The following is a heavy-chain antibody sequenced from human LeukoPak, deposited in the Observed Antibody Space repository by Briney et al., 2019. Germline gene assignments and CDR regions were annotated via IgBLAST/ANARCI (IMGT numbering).Heavy chain of an antibody. Sequence: GGSLRLSCAASGFTFSSSGMNWVRQSPGKGLEWVAFIRSDGTNKYYADSVKGRFTISRDNSKNTLYLQMNSLRAEDTAVYYCAKDACSGGSCYSNPNWFDPWGQGTLVTVSS. V-gene: IGHV3-30*02. CDR2: IRSDGTNK. D-gene: IGHD2-15*01. CDR1: GFTFSSSG. CDR3: AKDACSGGSCYSNPNWFDP. J-gene: IGHJ5*02.